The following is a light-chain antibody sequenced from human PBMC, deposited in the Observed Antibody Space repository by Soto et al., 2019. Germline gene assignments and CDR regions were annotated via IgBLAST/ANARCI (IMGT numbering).Light chain of an antibody. CDR1: QSLSITY. Sequence: ENVWTQSPGTLSLSPGERANLSCRSSQSLSITYVAWYQQRPGQAPRLLIYAASSRAAGIPDRFSGSVSGTDFTLDISSLEPEDFAVYYCQESENTPGTFCRGTRLEIK. V-gene: IGKV3-20*01. CDR2: AAS. J-gene: IGKJ5*01. CDR3: QESENTPGT.